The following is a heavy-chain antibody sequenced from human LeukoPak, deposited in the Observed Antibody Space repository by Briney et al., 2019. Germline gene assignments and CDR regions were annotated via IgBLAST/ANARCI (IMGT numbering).Heavy chain of an antibody. Sequence: GASLRLSCAASGFTFNNYAMSWVRQAPGKGLEWVSAISGSGGSTFYADSVKGRFTISRDSSKNTLFLQVNSLRAEDTAVYYCAKETQLTVSALFDYWGQGTLVTVSS. CDR1: GFTFNNYA. V-gene: IGHV3-23*01. J-gene: IGHJ4*02. CDR3: AKETQLTVSALFDY. CDR2: ISGSGGST. D-gene: IGHD1-1*01.